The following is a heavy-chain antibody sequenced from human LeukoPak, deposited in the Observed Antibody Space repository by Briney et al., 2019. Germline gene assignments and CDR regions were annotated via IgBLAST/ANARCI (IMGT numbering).Heavy chain of an antibody. Sequence: ASVKASCKASGYTFTSYYMHWVRQAPGQGLEWMGGIIPIFGTANYAQKFQGRVTITTDESTSTAYMELSSLRSEDTAVYYCARTRGFYDFWSGYYYFDYWGQGTLVTVSS. J-gene: IGHJ4*02. V-gene: IGHV1-69*05. D-gene: IGHD3-3*01. CDR1: GYTFTSYY. CDR3: ARTRGFYDFWSGYYYFDY. CDR2: IIPIFGTA.